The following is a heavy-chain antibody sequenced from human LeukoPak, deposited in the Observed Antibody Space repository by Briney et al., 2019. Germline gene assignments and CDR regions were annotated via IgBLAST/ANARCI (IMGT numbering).Heavy chain of an antibody. CDR3: ARVDGSGPNAPNDC. D-gene: IGHD3-10*01. J-gene: IGHJ4*02. V-gene: IGHV1-3*01. Sequence: ASVKVSCKASRYPFTSYAMHWVRQAPGQGLEWMGWIHVGNGNIEYSQKFQGRVTITRDTPATTTYMELSSLRSEDTAVYYCARVDGSGPNAPNDCWGRGSLVTVSS. CDR1: RYPFTSYA. CDR2: IHVGNGNI.